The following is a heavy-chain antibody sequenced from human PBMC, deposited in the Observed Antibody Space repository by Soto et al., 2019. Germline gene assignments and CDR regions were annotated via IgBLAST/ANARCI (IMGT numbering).Heavy chain of an antibody. CDR3: AKDYLRWAQS. D-gene: IGHD1-26*01. Sequence: GGSLRLSCAGSGFRFIDYAMGWVRQPPGSGLEWVSFISDGGRSTYYADSVKGRFSISRDNSKNTLYLQMNSLRAEDTAVYYCAKDYLRWAQSWGQGTLVTVSS. V-gene: IGHV3-23*01. CDR1: GFRFIDYA. J-gene: IGHJ5*02. CDR2: ISDGGRST.